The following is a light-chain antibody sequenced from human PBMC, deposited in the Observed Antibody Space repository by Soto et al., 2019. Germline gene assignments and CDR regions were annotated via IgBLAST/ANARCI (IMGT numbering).Light chain of an antibody. J-gene: IGKJ1*01. Sequence: AIQMTHSPSSLSASLGEIVTVRLRASHGIRNALSWFQQRPGNAPTLLLSAASRLQSGVPSRFSGRGSGTDFTPTISSLQPEDFATYYCLQDYDYPRTFGQGTKVDIK. CDR2: AAS. V-gene: IGKV1-6*01. CDR3: LQDYDYPRT. CDR1: HGIRNA.